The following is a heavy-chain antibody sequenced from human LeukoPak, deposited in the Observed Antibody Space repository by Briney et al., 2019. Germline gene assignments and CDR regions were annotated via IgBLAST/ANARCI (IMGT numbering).Heavy chain of an antibody. CDR3: ARHAVVAGVDDAFDI. J-gene: IGHJ3*02. CDR2: INAGNGNT. Sequence: GASVKVSCKASGYTFTSYAMHWVRQAPGQRLEWMGWINAGNGNTEYSQKLQGRVTMTTDTSTSTAYMELRSLRSDDTAVYYCARHAVVAGVDDAFDIWGQGTMVTVSS. D-gene: IGHD2-8*01. V-gene: IGHV1-3*01. CDR1: GYTFTSYA.